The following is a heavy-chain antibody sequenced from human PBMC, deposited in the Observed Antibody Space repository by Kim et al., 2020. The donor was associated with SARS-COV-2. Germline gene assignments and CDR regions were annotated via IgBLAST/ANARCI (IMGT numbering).Heavy chain of an antibody. J-gene: IGHJ5*02. CDR3: ARGRSGSQRYWFDP. Sequence: NPSLKSRVTISVDTSKNQFSLKLSSVTAADTAVYYCARGRSGSQRYWFDPWGQGTLVTVSS. V-gene: IGHV4-31*02. D-gene: IGHD1-26*01.